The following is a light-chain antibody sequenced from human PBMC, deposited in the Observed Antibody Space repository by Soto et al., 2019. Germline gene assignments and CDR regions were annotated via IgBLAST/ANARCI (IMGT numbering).Light chain of an antibody. V-gene: IGKV3-20*01. CDR3: QQYGSSPYT. CDR1: QSVSSNY. Sequence: EIVLTQSPGTLSLSPGERATLSCRASQSVSSNYLAWYQQKPGQTPRLLIYGASSRATGIPDRFSGSGSGTDFTLTISRLEPEDFAVYYCQQYGSSPYTFGHGTKLEIQ. J-gene: IGKJ2*01. CDR2: GAS.